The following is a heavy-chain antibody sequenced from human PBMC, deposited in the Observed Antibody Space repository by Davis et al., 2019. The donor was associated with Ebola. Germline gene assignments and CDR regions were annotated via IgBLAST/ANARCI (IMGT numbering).Heavy chain of an antibody. J-gene: IGHJ4*02. D-gene: IGHD2-2*01. Sequence: GESLKTPCVASGFSFRRYDMNWVRQAPGKGLEWVSYISSGRTTLQHADSAKGRFPISRDNAKNSLYLQMNSLRDEDTAVYYCARSLGDIVLVPAALVPDYWGQGTLVTVSS. CDR1: GFSFRRYD. CDR2: ISSGRTTL. CDR3: ARSLGDIVLVPAALVPDY. V-gene: IGHV3-48*02.